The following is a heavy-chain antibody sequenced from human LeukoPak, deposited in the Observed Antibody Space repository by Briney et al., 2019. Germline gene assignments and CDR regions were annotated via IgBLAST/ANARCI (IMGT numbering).Heavy chain of an antibody. J-gene: IGHJ3*02. V-gene: IGHV1-2*02. CDR3: ARAHDSSGYYSDAFDI. Sequence: ASVKVSCKASGYTFTGYYMHWVRQAPGQGLEWMGWINPNSGGTNYAQKFQGRVTMTRDTSTSTAYMELSRLRSDDTAVYYCARAHDSSGYYSDAFDIWGQGTMVTVSS. D-gene: IGHD3-22*01. CDR2: INPNSGGT. CDR1: GYTFTGYY.